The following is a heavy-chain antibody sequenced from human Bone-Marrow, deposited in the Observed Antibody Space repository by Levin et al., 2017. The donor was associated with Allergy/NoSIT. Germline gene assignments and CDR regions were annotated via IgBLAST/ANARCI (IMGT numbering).Heavy chain of an antibody. J-gene: IGHJ6*03. CDR2: IIPIVGIA. CDR1: GGTFSSYP. V-gene: IGHV1-69*02. Sequence: ASVKVSCKASGGTFSSYPISWVRQAPGQGLEWMGRIIPIVGIANYAQKFQGRVTITADISTSTAYMELSSLRSEDTAVYYCARSAQRDYYQYYMDVWGKGTTVTVSS. CDR3: ARSAQRDYYQYYMDV.